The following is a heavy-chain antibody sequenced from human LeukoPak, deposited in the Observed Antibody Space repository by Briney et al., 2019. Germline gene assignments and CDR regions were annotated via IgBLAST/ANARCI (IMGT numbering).Heavy chain of an antibody. D-gene: IGHD1-26*01. Sequence: PSDSLSLTCTVSVDSISSYYWIWIRQPPGKGLEWIGYIYYSGSTNYNPSLKSRVTISVDTSKNQFSLKLSSVTAADTAVYYRASQISGSYLPRFDYWGQGTRVTVSS. CDR1: VDSISSYY. J-gene: IGHJ4*02. CDR3: ASQISGSYLPRFDY. V-gene: IGHV4-59*07. CDR2: IYYSGST.